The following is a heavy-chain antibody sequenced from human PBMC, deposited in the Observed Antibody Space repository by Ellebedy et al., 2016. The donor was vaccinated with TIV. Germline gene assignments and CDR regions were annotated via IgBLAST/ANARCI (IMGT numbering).Heavy chain of an antibody. Sequence: GESLKISCTASGFTFSTYWMSWARQAPGKGLEWVANIKSEGSEKYYVESVKGRFTISRDDAKNSLYLQMSSLKVEDTAVYFCSKGGHLDDWGQGTLVIVSS. V-gene: IGHV3-7*01. CDR3: SKGGHLDD. CDR1: GFTFSTYW. J-gene: IGHJ4*02. CDR2: IKSEGSEK.